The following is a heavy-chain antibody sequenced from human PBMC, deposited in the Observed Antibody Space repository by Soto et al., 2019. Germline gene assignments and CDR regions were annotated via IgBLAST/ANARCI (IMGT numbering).Heavy chain of an antibody. CDR2: ISAYNGNT. Sequence: ASVKVSCKASGYTFTSYGISWVRQAPGQGLEWMGWISAYNGNTNYAQKLQGRVTMTTDTSTSTAYMELRSLRSDDTAVYYCARDGEGVIAAAGRGNWFDPWGQGTLVTVSS. D-gene: IGHD6-13*01. CDR1: GYTFTSYG. J-gene: IGHJ5*02. CDR3: ARDGEGVIAAAGRGNWFDP. V-gene: IGHV1-18*01.